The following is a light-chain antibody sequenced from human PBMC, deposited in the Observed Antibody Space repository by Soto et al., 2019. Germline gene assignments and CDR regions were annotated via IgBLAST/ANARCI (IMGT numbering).Light chain of an antibody. CDR2: WAS. V-gene: IGKV4-1*01. CDR3: HQYHILPWT. CDR1: RNVLYSSNNKNY. J-gene: IGKJ1*01. Sequence: DIVMTQSPDSLAVSLGERATINCKSSRNVLYSSNNKNYLAWYQQKPGQPPKLLLYWASTRESGVPDRFSGSGSGTDFTLPISSLQAEDEAVYYCHQYHILPWTFGQGTKVEIK.